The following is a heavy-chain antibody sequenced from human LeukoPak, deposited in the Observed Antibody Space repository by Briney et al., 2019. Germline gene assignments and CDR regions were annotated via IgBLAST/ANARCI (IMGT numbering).Heavy chain of an antibody. CDR3: ARLRRKGPFDY. CDR2: IYYSGST. CDR1: GGSTSSSSYY. Sequence: SETLSLTCTVSGGSTSSSSYYWGWIRQPPGKGLEWIGSIYYSGSTYYNPSLKSRVTISVDTSKNQFSLKLSSVTAADTAVYYCARLRRKGPFDYWGQGTLVTVSS. J-gene: IGHJ4*02. V-gene: IGHV4-39*01.